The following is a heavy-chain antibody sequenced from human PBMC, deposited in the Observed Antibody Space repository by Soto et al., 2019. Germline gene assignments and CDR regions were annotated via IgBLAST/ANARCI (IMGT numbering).Heavy chain of an antibody. CDR3: AKEGGLSGSYYISSSYYFDY. CDR2: ISYDGSNT. CDR1: GFTFSSYG. J-gene: IGHJ4*02. V-gene: IGHV3-30*18. Sequence: QVQLVASGGGVVQPGRSLRLSCVASGFTFSSYGMHWVRQAPGKGLEWVAIISYDGSNTYYADSVKGRFTISRDNSKNTLYLQMNSLRAEDTSVYYCAKEGGLSGSYYISSSYYFDYWGQGTRVTVSS. D-gene: IGHD1-26*01.